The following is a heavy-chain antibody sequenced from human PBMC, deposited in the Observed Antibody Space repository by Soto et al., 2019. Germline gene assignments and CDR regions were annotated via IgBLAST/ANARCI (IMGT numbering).Heavy chain of an antibody. V-gene: IGHV1-8*01. CDR1: AYTFTSYD. D-gene: IGHD3-3*01. J-gene: IGHJ6*02. CDR3: ARVLSWASYYDFWSGYYNYYYYGMDV. CDR2: MNPNNGNT. Sequence: ASVKVSRKGAAYTFTSYDINWVRQAPGQDFEGVGWMNPNNGNTAYAQKFQGRVTMTRDTSKSTAFMELSSLTSEDTAVYYCARVLSWASYYDFWSGYYNYYYYGMDVWGQGTTVTVSS.